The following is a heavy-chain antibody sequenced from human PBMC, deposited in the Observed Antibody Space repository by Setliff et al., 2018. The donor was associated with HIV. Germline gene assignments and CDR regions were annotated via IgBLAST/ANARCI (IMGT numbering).Heavy chain of an antibody. CDR3: ARGGDGYNPHY. V-gene: IGHV1-46*01. J-gene: IGHJ4*02. D-gene: IGHD5-12*01. CDR1: GYTFTSYY. CDR2: VYPSDGST. Sequence: ASVKVSCKASGYTFTSYYMHWVRQAPGQGLEWMGMVYPSDGSTSYAQKFQGRVTMTRDTSTSTIYMELSSLRSEDTAVYYCARGGDGYNPHYWGQGTLVTVSS.